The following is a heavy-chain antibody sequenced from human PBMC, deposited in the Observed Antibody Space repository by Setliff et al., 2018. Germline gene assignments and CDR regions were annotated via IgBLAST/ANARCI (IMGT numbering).Heavy chain of an antibody. Sequence: TSETLSLTCTVSGGSISSGGYYWSWIRQHPGKGLEWIGYIYYSGSTYYSPSLKSRVTMSIDTSKDQFSLNLNSVTAADTAVYYCARQPYSTTYYYYYYYMDVWGKGTTVTVSS. CDR1: GGSISSGGYY. V-gene: IGHV4-31*03. J-gene: IGHJ6*03. D-gene: IGHD6-13*01. CDR2: IYYSGST. CDR3: ARQPYSTTYYYYYYYMDV.